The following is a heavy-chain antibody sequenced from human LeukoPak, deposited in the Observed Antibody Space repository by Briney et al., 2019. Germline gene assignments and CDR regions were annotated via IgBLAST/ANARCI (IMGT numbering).Heavy chain of an antibody. CDR2: ISYIGRT. CDR3: ARDLVTVTKGFDI. V-gene: IGHV4-59*11. CDR1: DDSFSSHC. D-gene: IGHD4-17*01. Sequence: PSETLSLTCAVSDDSFSSHCWTWIRQPPGKGLEWIGYISYIGRTNYNPSLKSRVTISIDTSKNQFSLKLTSVPAADTAVYYCARDLVTVTKGFDIWGQGTMVSVSS. J-gene: IGHJ3*02.